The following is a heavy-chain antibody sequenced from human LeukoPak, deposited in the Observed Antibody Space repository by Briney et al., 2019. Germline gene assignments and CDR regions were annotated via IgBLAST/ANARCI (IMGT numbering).Heavy chain of an antibody. D-gene: IGHD3-10*01. Sequence: ASVKVSCKASGYTFTSYDINWVRQATGQGLEWMGWMNPNSGNTGYAQKFQGRVTVTRNTSISTAYMELSSLRSEDTAVYYCARWTWFGELLDYWGQGTLVTVSS. J-gene: IGHJ4*02. CDR3: ARWTWFGELLDY. CDR2: MNPNSGNT. V-gene: IGHV1-8*01. CDR1: GYTFTSYD.